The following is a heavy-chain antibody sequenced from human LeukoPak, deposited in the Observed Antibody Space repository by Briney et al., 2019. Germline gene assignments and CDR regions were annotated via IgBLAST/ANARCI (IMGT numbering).Heavy chain of an antibody. V-gene: IGHV4-61*01. CDR1: GGSVSSGSYY. Sequence: SETLSLTCTVSGGSVSSGSYYWSWIRQPPGKGLEWIAYIYHSGSTNYNPSLKSRVTISVDTSKNQFSLKVNSVTAADTAVYYCARVGYSSGWSHFDLWAVAPCSLSPQ. D-gene: IGHD6-19*01. CDR2: IYHSGST. J-gene: IGHJ2*01. CDR3: ARVGYSSGWSHFDL.